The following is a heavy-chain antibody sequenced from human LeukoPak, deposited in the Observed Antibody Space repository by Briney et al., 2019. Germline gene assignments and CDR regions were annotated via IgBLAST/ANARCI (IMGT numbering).Heavy chain of an antibody. Sequence: GGSLGLSCAASGFTFSSYWMSWVRQAPGKGLEWVANIKQDGSEKYYVDSVKGRFTISRDNAKNSLYLQMNSLRAEDTAVYYCARVGTYYDFWSGYTLFDYLGQGTLVTVSS. CDR2: IKQDGSEK. V-gene: IGHV3-7*01. CDR3: ARVGTYYDFWSGYTLFDY. J-gene: IGHJ4*02. CDR1: GFTFSSYW. D-gene: IGHD3-3*01.